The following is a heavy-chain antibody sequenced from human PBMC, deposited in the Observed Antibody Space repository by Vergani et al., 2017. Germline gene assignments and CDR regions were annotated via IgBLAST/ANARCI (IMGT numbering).Heavy chain of an antibody. Sequence: QVQLQQWGAGLLKPSETLSLTCAVYGGSFSGYYWSWIRQPPGKGLEWIGEINHSGTINYNPTLNSPFNVSIDTSRDHFSLKLWSVSAADTAVYFCARRAERWETLLRDDFDVWGQGTFVTVSP. D-gene: IGHD1-26*01. CDR3: ARRAERWETLLRDDFDV. CDR2: INHSGTI. V-gene: IGHV4-34*01. J-gene: IGHJ3*01. CDR1: GGSFSGYY.